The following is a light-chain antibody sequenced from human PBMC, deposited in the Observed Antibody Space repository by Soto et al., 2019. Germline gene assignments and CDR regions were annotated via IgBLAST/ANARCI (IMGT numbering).Light chain of an antibody. J-gene: IGKJ2*03. CDR1: QSLVHTDGNTY. V-gene: IGKV2-24*01. Sequence: IVMTQTPLSSAVTLGQPASISCRSSQSLVHTDGNTYLTWVHQRPGQPPRLLIYKVSNRFPGVPDRFRGSGAGTDFTLRISRVEPEGVGVYYCVQATHLPPYSFGQGTKLEIK. CDR3: VQATHLPPYS. CDR2: KVS.